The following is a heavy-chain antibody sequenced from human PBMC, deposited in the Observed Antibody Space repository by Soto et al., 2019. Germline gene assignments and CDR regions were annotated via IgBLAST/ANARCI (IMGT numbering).Heavy chain of an antibody. V-gene: IGHV3-33*01. CDR2: IWYDGSNK. J-gene: IGHJ4*02. CDR3: AREDYDSSGYSLDY. CDR1: GFTFSSYG. Sequence: QVQLVESGGGVVQPGRSLRLSCAASGFTFSSYGMHWVRQAPGKGLEWVAVIWYDGSNKYYADSMKGRFTISRDNSKNTLYLQMNSLRAEDTAVYYCAREDYDSSGYSLDYWGQGTLVTVSS. D-gene: IGHD3-22*01.